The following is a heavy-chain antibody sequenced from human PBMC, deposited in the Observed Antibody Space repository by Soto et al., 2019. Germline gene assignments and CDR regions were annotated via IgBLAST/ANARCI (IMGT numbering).Heavy chain of an antibody. J-gene: IGHJ4*02. V-gene: IGHV4-59*08. Sequence: QVQLQESGPGLVKPSETLSLTCTVSGGSISSYYWSWIRQPPGKGLEWIVYIYYRRSTNYTPSLMSRFPISVDTSKNQLSLKLSSVTAADTAVYYCARQFLGPYGSGSYFEHWGQGTLVTVSS. D-gene: IGHD3-10*01. CDR2: IYYRRST. CDR3: ARQFLGPYGSGSYFEH. CDR1: GGSISSYY.